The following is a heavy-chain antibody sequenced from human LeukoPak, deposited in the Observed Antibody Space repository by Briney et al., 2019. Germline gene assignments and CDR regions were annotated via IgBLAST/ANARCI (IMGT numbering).Heavy chain of an antibody. CDR3: ARLTGRFWSGYYTDGAFDI. J-gene: IGHJ3*02. CDR1: GGSISSSSYY. V-gene: IGHV4-39*01. CDR2: IYYSGST. D-gene: IGHD3-3*01. Sequence: SETLSLTCTVSGGSISSSSYYWGWIRQPPGKGLEWIGSIYYSGSTYYNPSLKSRVTISVDTSKNQLSLKLSSVTAADTAVYYCARLTGRFWSGYYTDGAFDIWGQGTMVTVSS.